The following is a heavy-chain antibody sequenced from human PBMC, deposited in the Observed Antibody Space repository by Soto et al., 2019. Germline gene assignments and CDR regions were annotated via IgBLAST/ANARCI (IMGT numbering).Heavy chain of an antibody. J-gene: IGHJ5*02. CDR2: ISSSGDST. D-gene: IGHD3-22*01. Sequence: GGSLRLSCAASGFTFGSYAMIWVRQAPGKGLGWVSTISSSGDSTYYADYVKGRFTMTTDTSTSTAYMELRSLRSDDTAVYYCARDSGDSSGYYPDNWFDPWGQGTLVTVSS. CDR3: ARDSGDSSGYYPDNWFDP. CDR1: GFTFGSYA. V-gene: IGHV3-23*01.